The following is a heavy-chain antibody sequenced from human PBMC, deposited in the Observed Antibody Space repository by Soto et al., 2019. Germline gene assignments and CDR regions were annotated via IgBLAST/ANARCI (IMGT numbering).Heavy chain of an antibody. D-gene: IGHD4-17*01. CDR3: ARRYGPGFDY. Sequence: QVQLQESGPGLVKPSETLSLTCTVSGGSISSYYWSWIRQPPGKGLEWIGYIYYSGGTNYNPSLKSLVTISVDRSKTQFSLKLSSVTAADPAVYYCARRYGPGFDYWGQGTLVTVSS. V-gene: IGHV4-59*08. CDR1: GGSISSYY. J-gene: IGHJ4*02. CDR2: IYYSGGT.